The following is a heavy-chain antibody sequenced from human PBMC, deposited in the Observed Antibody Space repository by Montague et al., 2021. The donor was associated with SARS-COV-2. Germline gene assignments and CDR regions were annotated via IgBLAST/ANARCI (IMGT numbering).Heavy chain of an antibody. CDR1: GDSITSGSYY. D-gene: IGHD1-26*01. CDR2: SYTSGSI. CDR3: AREWGSYSGRFDY. V-gene: IGHV4-61*02. J-gene: IGHJ4*02. Sequence: TLSLTCTVSGDSITSGSYYWNWVRQPAGKGLEWVGRSYTSGSIDYNPSLKSRLTISVDTSKNQFSLKLSSVTAADTAVYFCAREWGSYSGRFDYWGQGALVTCSS.